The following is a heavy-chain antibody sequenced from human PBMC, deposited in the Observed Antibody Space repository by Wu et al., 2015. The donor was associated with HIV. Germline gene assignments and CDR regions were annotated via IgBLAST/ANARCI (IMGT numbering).Heavy chain of an antibody. CDR1: GYTFSDYY. CDR2: INPHNGAT. J-gene: IGHJ5*02. D-gene: IGHD5/OR15-5a*01. V-gene: IGHV1-2*02. Sequence: QVQLVQSGAEVKKPGASVNVSCKTSGYTFSDYYINWVRQAPGQGLEWVGWINPHNGATKYAQKFQGRVTLTRDTSLNTAYMELSSLRSDDTAIFYCATQVSIVRFDPWGQGTLVTVSS. CDR3: ATQVSIVRFDP.